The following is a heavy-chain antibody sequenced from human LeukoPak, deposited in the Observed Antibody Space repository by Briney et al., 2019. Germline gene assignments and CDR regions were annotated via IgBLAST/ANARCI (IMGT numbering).Heavy chain of an antibody. CDR1: GYTFTSNY. V-gene: IGHV1-46*01. Sequence: ASVKVSCKASGYTFTSNYIHWVRQAPGQGLEWMGMIYPRDGSTSYAQKFQGRVTVTRDTSTSSVHMELSGLRSEDTAVYYCARDQEGFDYWGQGTLVTVSS. CDR3: ARDQEGFDY. J-gene: IGHJ4*02. CDR2: IYPRDGST.